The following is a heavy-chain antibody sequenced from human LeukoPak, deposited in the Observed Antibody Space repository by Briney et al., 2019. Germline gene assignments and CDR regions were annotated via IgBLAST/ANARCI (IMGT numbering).Heavy chain of an antibody. CDR1: GYTFTGSGWY. CDR3: ARDGPAQMVDFDY. J-gene: IGHJ4*02. Sequence: ASVKVSCKASGYTFTGSGWYLYWLRQAPGQGLECVGWLHPNNGATGYAQKFQGRVAMTTDTSVSTAYMELSRLRPDDTAIYYCARDGPAQMVDFDYWGQGTLVTVSS. D-gene: IGHD3-10*01. CDR2: LHPNNGAT. V-gene: IGHV1-2*02.